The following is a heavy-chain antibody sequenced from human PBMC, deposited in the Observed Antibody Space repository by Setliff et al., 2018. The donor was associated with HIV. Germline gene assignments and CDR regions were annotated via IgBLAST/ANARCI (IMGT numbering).Heavy chain of an antibody. CDR2: INQDGSAK. Sequence: GGSLRLSCAASGLTFSNYWISWVRQAPGKGLEWVANINQDGSAKYYVDSVKGRFTISRDNAKNSLYLQMNSLRAEDTAVYYCARDFNYYYYYGMDVWGQGTTVTVSS. V-gene: IGHV3-7*01. CDR1: GLTFSNYW. CDR3: ARDFNYYYYYGMDV. J-gene: IGHJ6*02.